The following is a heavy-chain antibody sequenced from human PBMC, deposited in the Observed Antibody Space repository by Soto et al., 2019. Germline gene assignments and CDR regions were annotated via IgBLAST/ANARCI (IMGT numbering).Heavy chain of an antibody. CDR2: ISHSGST. V-gene: IGHV4-30-2*01. D-gene: IGHD3-22*01. CDR1: GGSISSGGYS. J-gene: IGHJ4*02. CDR3: ARAGWYYDRSGYKREYYFDY. Sequence: SETLSLTCAVSGGSISSGGYSWGWIRQPPGKGLECIGYISHSGSTYYNPSLKSRVTISLDRSKNQFSLRLSSVTAADTAVYYCARAGWYYDRSGYKREYYFDYWGQGTLVTVSS.